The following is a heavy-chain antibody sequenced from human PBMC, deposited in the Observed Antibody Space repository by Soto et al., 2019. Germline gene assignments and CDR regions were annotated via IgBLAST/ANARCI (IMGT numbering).Heavy chain of an antibody. Sequence: ASVKVSCKASGGTFSSYAISWVRQAPGQGLEWMGGIIPIFGTANYAQKFQGRVTITADESTSTSYMELISLRAEDTAVYYCARAGLAAKNRWFDPWGQGTLVTVSS. CDR1: GGTFSSYA. CDR3: ARAGLAAKNRWFDP. V-gene: IGHV1-69*13. D-gene: IGHD6-13*01. J-gene: IGHJ5*02. CDR2: IIPIFGTA.